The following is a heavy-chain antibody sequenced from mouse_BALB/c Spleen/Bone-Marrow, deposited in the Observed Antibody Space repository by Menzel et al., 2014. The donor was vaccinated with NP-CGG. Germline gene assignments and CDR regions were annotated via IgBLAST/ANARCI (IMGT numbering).Heavy chain of an antibody. V-gene: IGHV5-6-3*01. Sequence: EVKVVESGGGLVQPGGSLKLSCAASGFTFSSYGMSWVRQTPDKRLELVATINSNGGSTYYPDSVKGRFTISRDNAKNTLYLQMSSLNSEDTAMHYCARVWYFDYWGQGTSLTVSS. CDR3: ARVWYFDY. CDR1: GFTFSSYG. CDR2: INSNGGST. J-gene: IGHJ2*03.